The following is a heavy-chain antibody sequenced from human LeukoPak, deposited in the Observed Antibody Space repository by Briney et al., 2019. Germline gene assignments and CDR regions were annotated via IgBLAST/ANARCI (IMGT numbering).Heavy chain of an antibody. CDR3: ARGEIPAAIYLASGDY. J-gene: IGHJ4*02. Sequence: ASVKVSCKASGGTFSSYTISWVRQAPGQGLEWMGRIIPILGIANYAQKFQGRVTITADKSTSTAYMELSSLRSEDTAVYYCARGEIPAAIYLASGDYWGQGTLVTVSS. CDR1: GGTFSSYT. D-gene: IGHD2-2*02. V-gene: IGHV1-69*02. CDR2: IIPILGIA.